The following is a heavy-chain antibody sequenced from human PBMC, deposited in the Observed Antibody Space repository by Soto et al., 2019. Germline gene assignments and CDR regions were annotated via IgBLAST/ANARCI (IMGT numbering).Heavy chain of an antibody. J-gene: IGHJ4*02. CDR3: ARGTRHPDY. Sequence: EVQLVESGGGLVQPGGSLRLSCAASGFTFSSYSMNWVRQAPGKGLEWVSYISSSSTTIYYADSVKGRFTISRDNAKNSLYQQMNSLRDEDTAVYYCARGTRHPDYWGQGTLVTVSS. D-gene: IGHD2-2*01. CDR1: GFTFSSYS. CDR2: ISSSSTTI. V-gene: IGHV3-48*02.